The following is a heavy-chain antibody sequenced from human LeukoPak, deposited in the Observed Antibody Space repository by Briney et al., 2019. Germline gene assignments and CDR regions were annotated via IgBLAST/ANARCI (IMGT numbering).Heavy chain of an antibody. CDR3: ARGPSVSRWLQYTTLRDHLYFDY. D-gene: IGHD5-24*01. Sequence: SETLSLTCTVSGGSISSSSYYWGWIRQPPGKGLEWIGSIYYSGSTYYNPSLKSRVTISVDTSKNQFSLKLSSVTAADTAVYYCARGPSVSRWLQYTTLRDHLYFDYWGQGTLVTVSS. V-gene: IGHV4-39*07. J-gene: IGHJ4*02. CDR2: IYYSGST. CDR1: GGSISSSSYY.